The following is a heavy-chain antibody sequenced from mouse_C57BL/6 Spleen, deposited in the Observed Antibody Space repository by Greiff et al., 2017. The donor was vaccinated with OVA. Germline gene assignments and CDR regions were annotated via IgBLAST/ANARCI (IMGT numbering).Heavy chain of an antibody. CDR3: ARSWEGYFDV. CDR1: GYAFSSSW. Sequence: VQLQQSGPELVKPGASVKISCKASGYAFSSSWMNWVKQRPGKGLEWIGRIYPGDGDTNYNGKFKGKATLTADKSSSTAYIQLSSLASEDSAVYFSARSWEGYFDVWGTGTTVTVSS. V-gene: IGHV1-82*01. D-gene: IGHD4-1*01. CDR2: IYPGDGDT. J-gene: IGHJ1*03.